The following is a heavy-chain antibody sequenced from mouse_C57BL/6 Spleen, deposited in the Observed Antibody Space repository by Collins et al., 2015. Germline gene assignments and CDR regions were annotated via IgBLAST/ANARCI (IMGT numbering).Heavy chain of an antibody. CDR1: GYTFTSYW. CDR2: INPSQMVVL. D-gene: IGHD2-5*01. Sequence: QVQLQQPGTELVKPGASVKLSCKASGYTFTSYWMHWVKQRPGQGLEWIGNINPSQMVVLTTMRKFKSKATLTVDKSSSTAYMQLSSLTSEDSAVYYCARGGYYSNYGAMDYWGQGTSVTVSS. J-gene: IGHJ4*01. V-gene: IGHV1-53*01. CDR3: ARGGYYSNYGAMDY.